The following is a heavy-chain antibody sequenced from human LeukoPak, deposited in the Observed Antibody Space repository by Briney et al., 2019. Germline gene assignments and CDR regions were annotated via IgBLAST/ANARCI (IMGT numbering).Heavy chain of an antibody. CDR1: GFSFSDYY. CDR2: ITSSGSTI. J-gene: IGHJ4*02. CDR3: ARGGDSGYSSIGRK. V-gene: IGHV3-11*01. D-gene: IGHD6-19*01. Sequence: KSGGSLRLSCAASGFSFSDYYMSWIRQAPGKGLEWLSYITSSGSTISYADSVKGRFTISRDNAKNSLYLQMNSLRAEHTAVYYFARGGDSGYSSIGRKWGQGTLVTVSS.